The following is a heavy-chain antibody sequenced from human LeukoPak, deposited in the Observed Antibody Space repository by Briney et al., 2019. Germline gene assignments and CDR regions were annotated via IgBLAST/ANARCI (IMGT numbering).Heavy chain of an antibody. CDR1: GYTFTDYY. Sequence: ASVKVSCKVSGYTFTDYYMHWVQQAPGKGLEWMGLVDPEDGETIYAEKFQGRVTITADTSTDTAYMELSSLRSEDTAVYYCATDLSHSIGYHNNWFYPWAQGTLVTVSS. V-gene: IGHV1-69-2*01. J-gene: IGHJ5*02. CDR2: VDPEDGET. D-gene: IGHD3-22*01. CDR3: ATDLSHSIGYHNNWFYP.